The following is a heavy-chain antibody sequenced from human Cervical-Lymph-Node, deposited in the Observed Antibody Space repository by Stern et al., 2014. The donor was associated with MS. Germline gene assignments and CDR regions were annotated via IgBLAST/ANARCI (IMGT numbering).Heavy chain of an antibody. CDR1: GGSISSGDDY. Sequence: VQLEESGPGLVKPSQTLSLTCTVSGGSISSGDDYWSWIRQPPGKGLEWIGFISYSGSTNYNPSLRSRVAISMDTSKRQFSLNLSSVTAADTAVYYCARGGIFDYWGQGTLVTVSS. J-gene: IGHJ4*02. V-gene: IGHV4-30-4*01. CDR2: ISYSGST. CDR3: ARGGIFDY.